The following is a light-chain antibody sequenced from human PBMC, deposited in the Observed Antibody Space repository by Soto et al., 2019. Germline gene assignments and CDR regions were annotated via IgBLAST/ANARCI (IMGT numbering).Light chain of an antibody. CDR3: QQCDSSPRT. J-gene: IGKJ1*01. Sequence: DIQMTQSPSTLSAGVGDRVTITCRASQRISTYLNWYQQKPGKAPTLLIYAASSLQSGVPSRFSGGGSGTAVTLPIDTLQPEDLANYFCQQCDSSPRTFGQGTKGEIK. CDR1: QRISTY. V-gene: IGKV1-39*01. CDR2: AAS.